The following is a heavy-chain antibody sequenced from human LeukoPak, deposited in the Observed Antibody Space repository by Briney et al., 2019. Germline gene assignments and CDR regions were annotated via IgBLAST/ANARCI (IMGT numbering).Heavy chain of an antibody. J-gene: IGHJ4*02. V-gene: IGHV1-2*02. Sequence: ASVKVSCKASGYTFTGYYMHWVRQAPGQGLEWMGWINPNSGGTNYAQKFQGRVTMTRDTSISTAYMELSRLRSDDTAVYYCARGGVSIAAAGTSFGYWGQGTLVTVSS. CDR1: GYTFTGYY. CDR3: ARGGVSIAAAGTSFGY. D-gene: IGHD6-13*01. CDR2: INPNSGGT.